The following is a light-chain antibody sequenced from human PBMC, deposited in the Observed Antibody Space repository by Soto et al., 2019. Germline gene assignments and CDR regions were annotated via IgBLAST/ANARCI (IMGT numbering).Light chain of an antibody. J-gene: IGLJ1*01. V-gene: IGLV2-8*01. Sequence: QSALTQPPSASGSPGQSVTISCTGTSSDVGGYNYVSWYQQHPGKAPKLMIYEVSKRPSGVPDRFSGSKSGNTASLTISGLQAEDEADYYCSSYTSSTLWVFGTGTKLTVL. CDR1: SSDVGGYNY. CDR3: SSYTSSTLWV. CDR2: EVS.